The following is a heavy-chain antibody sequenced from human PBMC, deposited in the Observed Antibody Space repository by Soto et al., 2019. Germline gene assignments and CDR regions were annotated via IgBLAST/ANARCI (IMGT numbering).Heavy chain of an antibody. CDR1: GFTFSGYA. CDR3: ARDPLQPALQTFDY. D-gene: IGHD4-4*01. V-gene: IGHV3-33*08. J-gene: IGHJ4*02. Sequence: GGSLRLSCAASGFTFSGYAMSWVRQAPGKGLEWVAVIWYDGSNKYYADSVKGRFTISRDNSKNTLYLQMNSLRAEDTAVYYCARDPLQPALQTFDYWGQGALVTVSS. CDR2: IWYDGSNK.